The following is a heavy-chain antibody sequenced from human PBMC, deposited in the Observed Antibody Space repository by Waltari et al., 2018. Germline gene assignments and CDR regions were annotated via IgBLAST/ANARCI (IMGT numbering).Heavy chain of an antibody. CDR2: ISGSGGST. D-gene: IGHD3-9*01. V-gene: IGHV3-23*04. CDR3: ATSYYDILTGYSTPWY. J-gene: IGHJ4*02. CDR1: GFTFTIYA. Sequence: EVQLVESGGGLVQPGGSLRLSCAASGFTFTIYAMSWVRQAPGKGLEWVSAISGSGGSTYYADSVKGRFTISRDNSKNTLYLQMNSLRAEDTAVYYCATSYYDILTGYSTPWYWGQGTLVTVSS.